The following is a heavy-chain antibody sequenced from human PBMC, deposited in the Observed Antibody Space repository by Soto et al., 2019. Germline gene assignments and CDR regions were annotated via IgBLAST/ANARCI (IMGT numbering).Heavy chain of an antibody. V-gene: IGHV2-5*02. Sequence: QITLKESGPTQVKPTQTLTLTCTVSGFSLSSSGVGVGWIRQPPGKALEWLTLIYWDDDKRYSPSLKTRLTVPRDTSKNHVVLTMTDMDPADTATYYCARSDSAIGTTFGYWGQGSLVTVPS. D-gene: IGHD1-1*01. CDR2: IYWDDDK. CDR1: GFSLSSSGVG. CDR3: ARSDSAIGTTFGY. J-gene: IGHJ4*02.